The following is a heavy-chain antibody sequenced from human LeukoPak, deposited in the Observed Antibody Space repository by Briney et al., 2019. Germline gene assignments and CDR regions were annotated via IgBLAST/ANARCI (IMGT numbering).Heavy chain of an antibody. CDR3: ATLRTTPYYFDY. CDR2: ISSSTNYI. Sequence: GGSLRLSCAASGFTFSSYNMNWVRQAPGKGLEWVSSISSSTNYIYYADSLKGRFTISRDNAKNSLYLQMNSLTAEDTAVYYCATLRTTPYYFDYWGQGTLVTVSS. D-gene: IGHD4/OR15-4a*01. V-gene: IGHV3-21*01. CDR1: GFTFSSYN. J-gene: IGHJ4*02.